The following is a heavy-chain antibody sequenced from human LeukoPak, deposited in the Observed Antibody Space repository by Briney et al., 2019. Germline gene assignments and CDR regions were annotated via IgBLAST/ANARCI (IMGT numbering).Heavy chain of an antibody. V-gene: IGHV7-4-1*02. CDR1: GYTFTSYA. CDR3: ARDTVELRYFDWLLGWFDP. CDR2: INTNTGNP. D-gene: IGHD3-9*01. Sequence: GASVKVSCKASGYTFTSYAMNWVRQAPGQGLEWMGWINTNTGNPTYAQGFTGRFVLSLDTSVSTAYLQISSLKAEDTAVYYCARDTVELRYFDWLLGWFDPWGQGTLVTVSS. J-gene: IGHJ5*02.